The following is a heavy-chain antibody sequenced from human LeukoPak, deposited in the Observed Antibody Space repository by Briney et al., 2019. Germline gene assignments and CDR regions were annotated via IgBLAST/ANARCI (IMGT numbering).Heavy chain of an antibody. D-gene: IGHD3-16*01. CDR3: ARDLSFTGAFDI. Sequence: GGSLRLSCAASGFTFSTYGMHWVRQAPGKGLEWVAFIRYDGSNIHYSDSVKGRFTISRDNSKNTLYLQMNSLRAEDTAVYYCARDLSFTGAFDIWGQGTMVTVSS. J-gene: IGHJ3*02. CDR2: IRYDGSNI. CDR1: GFTFSTYG. V-gene: IGHV3-30*02.